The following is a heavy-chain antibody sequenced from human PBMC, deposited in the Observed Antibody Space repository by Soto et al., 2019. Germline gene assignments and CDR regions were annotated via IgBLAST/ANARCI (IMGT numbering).Heavy chain of an antibody. CDR1: GFTFDDYA. J-gene: IGHJ4*02. V-gene: IGHV3-9*01. Sequence: EVQLVESGGGLVQPSRSLRLSCAASGFTFDDYAMHWVRLAPGKGLEWVSSISWNSGNIDHADSVKGRFTVSRDNAKNSLYLQMNSLRSEDTAMYYCAKDASITTTYRAHWGQGTLVTVSA. D-gene: IGHD1-1*01. CDR2: ISWNSGNI. CDR3: AKDASITTTYRAH.